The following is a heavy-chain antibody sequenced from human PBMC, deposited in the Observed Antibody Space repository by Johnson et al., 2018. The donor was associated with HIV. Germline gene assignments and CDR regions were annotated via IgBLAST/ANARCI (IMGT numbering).Heavy chain of an antibody. CDR1: GFTFSSYD. D-gene: IGHD1-26*01. CDR3: ARDKRRWELLRDAFDI. J-gene: IGHJ3*02. Sequence: VQLVESGGGLVQPGGSLRLSCAASGFTFSSYDMHWVRQATGKGLEWVSTIGTAGDTYYPGSVKGRFTISRDNARNTLYLQMNSLRAEDTAVYYCARDKRRWELLRDAFDIWGQGTMVTVSS. V-gene: IGHV3-13*01. CDR2: IGTAGDT.